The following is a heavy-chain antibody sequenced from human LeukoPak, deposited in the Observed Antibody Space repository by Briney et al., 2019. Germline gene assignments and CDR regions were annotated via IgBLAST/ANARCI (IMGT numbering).Heavy chain of an antibody. CDR3: ARHTYNYDILTGYYADAFDI. J-gene: IGHJ3*02. CDR2: ISSSGSTI. Sequence: GGSLRLSCAASGFTFSDYYMSWIRQAPGKGLEWVSYISSSGSTIYYADSVKGRFTISRDNAKNSLYLQMNSLRAEDTAVYYCARHTYNYDILTGYYADAFDIWGQGTMVTVSS. D-gene: IGHD3-9*01. V-gene: IGHV3-11*04. CDR1: GFTFSDYY.